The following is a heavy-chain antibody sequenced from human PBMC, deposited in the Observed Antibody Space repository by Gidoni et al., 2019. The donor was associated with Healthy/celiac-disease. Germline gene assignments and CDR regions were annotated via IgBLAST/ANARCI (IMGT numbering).Heavy chain of an antibody. J-gene: IGHJ4*02. Sequence: EVQLVESGGGLIQPGGSLRLSCAASGFTVSSNYMSWVRQAPGKGLEWVSVIYSGCSTYYADSVKGRFTISRDNSKNTLYLQMNSLRAEDTAVYYCARGSPYSSSWYGCFDYWGQGTLVTVSS. CDR3: ARGSPYSSSWYGCFDY. CDR1: GFTVSSNY. D-gene: IGHD6-13*01. CDR2: IYSGCST. V-gene: IGHV3-53*01.